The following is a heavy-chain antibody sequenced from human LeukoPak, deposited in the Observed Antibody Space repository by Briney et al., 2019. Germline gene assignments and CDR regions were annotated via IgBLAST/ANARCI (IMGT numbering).Heavy chain of an antibody. CDR2: IHYSGST. CDR1: GGSFSGYY. V-gene: IGHV4-59*01. Sequence: PSETLSLTCAVYGGSFSGYYWSWIRQPPGKGLEWIGYIHYSGSTNYNPSLKSRVTISVDTSKNQFSLKLSSVTAADTAVYYCAGAAAGTLLADYWGQGTLVTVSS. J-gene: IGHJ4*02. D-gene: IGHD6-13*01. CDR3: AGAAAGTLLADY.